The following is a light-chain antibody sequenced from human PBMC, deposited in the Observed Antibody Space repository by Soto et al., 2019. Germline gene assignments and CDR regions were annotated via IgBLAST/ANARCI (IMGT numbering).Light chain of an antibody. CDR1: SSDIGAYNY. CDR3: FSFTTDWTHV. J-gene: IGLJ1*01. V-gene: IGLV2-14*01. CDR2: EVS. Sequence: QSVLTQPASVSGSPGQSITISCTGSSSDIGAYNYVSWFQQYPGKAPKLIISEVSNRPSGVSNRFSGSKSGTAASLTISGLQTEDEADYFCFSFTTDWTHVFXTGTKVTV.